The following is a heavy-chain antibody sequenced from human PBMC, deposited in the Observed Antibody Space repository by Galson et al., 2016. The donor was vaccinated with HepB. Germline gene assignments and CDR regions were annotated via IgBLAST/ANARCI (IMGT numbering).Heavy chain of an antibody. CDR3: AREAIAAAGTHDAFDI. CDR2: IYSGGST. V-gene: IGHV3-53*01. J-gene: IGHJ3*02. CDR1: GFSVSSNY. D-gene: IGHD6-13*01. Sequence: SLRLSCAASGFSVSSNYIIWVRQAPGKGLEWVSAIYSGGSTYYADAVKGHFTVSRDNPKNTVYLQMNSLRAEDTAVYYCAREAIAAAGTHDAFDIWGQETMVTVCS.